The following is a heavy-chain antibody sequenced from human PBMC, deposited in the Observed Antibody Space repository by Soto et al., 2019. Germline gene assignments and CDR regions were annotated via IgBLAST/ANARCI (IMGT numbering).Heavy chain of an antibody. V-gene: IGHV1-69*12. Sequence: QVQQVQSGAEVKKPGSSVKVSCKASGGTFSSYAISWVRQAPGQGLEWMGGIIPIFGTANYAQKFQGRVTITADESTSTAYMELSSLRSEDTAVYYCARDPYYYDSSGYGYYYYGMDVWGQGTTVTVSS. J-gene: IGHJ6*02. CDR3: ARDPYYYDSSGYGYYYYGMDV. D-gene: IGHD3-22*01. CDR2: IIPIFGTA. CDR1: GGTFSSYA.